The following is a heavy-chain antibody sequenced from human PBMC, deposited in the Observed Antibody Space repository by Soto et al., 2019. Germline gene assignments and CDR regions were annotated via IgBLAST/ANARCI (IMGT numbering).Heavy chain of an antibody. J-gene: IGHJ6*02. CDR1: GGSMISYY. D-gene: IGHD4-17*01. V-gene: IGHV4-59*01. Sequence: SETLSLTCTVSGGSMISYYWSWIRQPPGRGLEWIGFIYYAGSTKYNPSLNSRVTISVDTSKNQFSLKLNSVTAADTAVYYCARVNYGNYYYYYGMDVWGQGTTVTVSS. CDR3: ARVNYGNYYYYYGMDV. CDR2: IYYAGST.